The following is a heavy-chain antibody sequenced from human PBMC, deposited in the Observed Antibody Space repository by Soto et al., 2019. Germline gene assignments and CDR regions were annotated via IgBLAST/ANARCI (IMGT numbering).Heavy chain of an antibody. D-gene: IGHD1-26*01. CDR3: ARREIQGPIDY. CDR1: GYSISSSNW. Sequence: ETLSLTCAVSGYSISSSNWWGWIRQPPGKGLEWIGCIYYSGTTYYNPSLKSRVTMSVDTSKNQFSLKLTSVTAVDTAVYYCARREIQGPIDYWGQGTLVTVSS. CDR2: IYYSGTT. J-gene: IGHJ4*02. V-gene: IGHV4-28*01.